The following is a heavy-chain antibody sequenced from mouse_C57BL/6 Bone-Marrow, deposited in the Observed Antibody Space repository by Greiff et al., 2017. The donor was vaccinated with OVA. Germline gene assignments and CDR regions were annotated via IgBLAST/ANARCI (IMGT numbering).Heavy chain of an antibody. CDR1: GFTFSSYG. Sequence: EVKLVESGGDLVKPGGSLKLSCEASGFTFSSYGMSWVRQTPDKRLEWVATISSGGSYTYYPDSVKGRFTISRDNAKNTLYLEMSSLKSEDTAMYYCARIGWGAGTRADWGKGTLVTVSA. J-gene: IGHJ3*01. CDR3: ARIGWGAGTRAD. D-gene: IGHD4-1*01. V-gene: IGHV5-6*01. CDR2: ISSGGSYT.